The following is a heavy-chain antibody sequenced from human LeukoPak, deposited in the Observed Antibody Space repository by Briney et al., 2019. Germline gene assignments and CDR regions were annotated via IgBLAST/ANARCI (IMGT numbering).Heavy chain of an antibody. CDR3: ARGIVVGNVDY. Sequence: PGGSLRLSCAASGFTFSDYYMSWIRQPPGKGLEYIGEINHSGITNYNPSLMSRVTISVDTSKNQFSLKLSSVTAADTAVYYCARGIVVGNVDYWGQGTLVTVSS. J-gene: IGHJ4*02. D-gene: IGHD2-15*01. CDR1: GFTFSDYY. V-gene: IGHV4-34*01. CDR2: INHSGIT.